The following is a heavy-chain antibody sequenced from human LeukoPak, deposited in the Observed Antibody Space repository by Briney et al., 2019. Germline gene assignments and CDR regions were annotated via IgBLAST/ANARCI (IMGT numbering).Heavy chain of an antibody. CDR2: IWYDGSNK. V-gene: IGHV3-33*01. CDR1: GFTFSSYG. J-gene: IGHJ3*02. D-gene: IGHD2-2*01. CDR3: ASLGSWLGTVPAAIGAFDI. Sequence: PGGSLRLSCAASGFTFSSYGMHWVRQAPGKGLEWVAVIWYDGSNKYYADSVKGRFTISRDNSKNTLYLQMNSLRAEDTAVYYCASLGSWLGTVPAAIGAFDIWGQGTMVTVSS.